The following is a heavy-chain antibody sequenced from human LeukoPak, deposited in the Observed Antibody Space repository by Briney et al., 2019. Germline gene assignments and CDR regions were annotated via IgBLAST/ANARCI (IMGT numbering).Heavy chain of an antibody. J-gene: IGHJ3*02. CDR1: GFNFSNYA. CDR2: IYSGGST. CDR3: ARRSVVVPAATGPGAFDI. D-gene: IGHD2-2*01. Sequence: PGGSLRLSCAASGFNFSNYAMSWVRQAPGKGLEWVSVIYSGGSTYYADSVKGRFTISRDNSKNTLYLQMNSLRAEDTAVYYCARRSVVVPAATGPGAFDIWGQGTMVTVSS. V-gene: IGHV3-53*01.